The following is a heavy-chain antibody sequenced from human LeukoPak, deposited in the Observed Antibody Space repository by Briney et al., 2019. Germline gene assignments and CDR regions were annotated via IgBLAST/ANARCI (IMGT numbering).Heavy chain of an antibody. CDR3: ARVPCSSTSCYDYYGMDV. CDR2: IIPILAIA. V-gene: IGHV1-69*04. J-gene: IGHJ6*02. CDR1: GGTFSSYA. Sequence: SVKVSCKASGGTFSSYAISRVRQAPGQGLEWMGRIIPILAIANYAQKFQGRVTITADKSTSTAYMELSSLRSEDTAVYYCARVPCSSTSCYDYYGMDVWGQGTTVTVSS. D-gene: IGHD2-2*01.